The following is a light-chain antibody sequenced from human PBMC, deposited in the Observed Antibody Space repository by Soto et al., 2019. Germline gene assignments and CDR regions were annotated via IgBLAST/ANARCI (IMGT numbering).Light chain of an antibody. CDR2: DAS. Sequence: DIQMTQSPSTLSASVGDGVTITCRASQNISVWLAWYQQRPGKAPKFLIYDASNLETGVSSRFSVSGSWTEFTLTIRSLQPDDFATYYCQQYDSSSPTFGQGTKLEIK. CDR3: QQYDSSSPT. CDR1: QNISVW. J-gene: IGKJ2*01. V-gene: IGKV1-5*01.